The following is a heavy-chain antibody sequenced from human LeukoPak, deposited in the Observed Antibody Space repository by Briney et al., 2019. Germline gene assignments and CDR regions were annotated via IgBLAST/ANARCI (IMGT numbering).Heavy chain of an antibody. CDR2: IYPGDSDT. CDR3: AIFDFLFGEIDNWFDP. J-gene: IGHJ5*02. D-gene: IGHD3-16*01. Sequence: GESLKISCKGSGYSFTNYWIAWVRQMPGKGLEWMGIIYPGDSDTRYRPSFQDQVTISADKSISTAYLQWSSLKASDSAMYYCAIFDFLFGEIDNWFDPWGQGTLVTVSS. V-gene: IGHV5-51*01. CDR1: GYSFTNYW.